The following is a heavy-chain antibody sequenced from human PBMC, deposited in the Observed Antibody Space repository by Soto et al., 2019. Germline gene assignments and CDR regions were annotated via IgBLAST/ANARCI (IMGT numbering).Heavy chain of an antibody. Sequence: PSETLSLTCTVSGGSISSGGYYWSWIRQHPGKGLEWIGYIYYSGSTYYNPSLKSRVTISVDTSKNQFSLKLSSVTAADTAVYYCARGHPGNTIKFDYWGQGTMVTVSA. CDR1: GGSISSGGYY. CDR3: ARGHPGNTIKFDY. V-gene: IGHV4-31*03. J-gene: IGHJ4*02. CDR2: IYYSGST. D-gene: IGHD5-12*01.